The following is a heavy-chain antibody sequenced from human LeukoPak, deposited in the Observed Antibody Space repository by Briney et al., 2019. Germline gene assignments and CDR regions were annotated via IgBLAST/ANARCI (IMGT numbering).Heavy chain of an antibody. D-gene: IGHD1-1*01. Sequence: GSSVKVSCKASGGTFSSYAISWVRQAPGQGLEWMGGIIPIFGTANYAQKFQGRVTITTDESTSTAYMELSSLRSEDTAVYYCASSSSGLSTGHYYYYYMDVWGKGTTVTVSS. CDR1: GGTFSSYA. V-gene: IGHV1-69*05. J-gene: IGHJ6*03. CDR2: IIPIFGTA. CDR3: ASSSSGLSTGHYYYYYMDV.